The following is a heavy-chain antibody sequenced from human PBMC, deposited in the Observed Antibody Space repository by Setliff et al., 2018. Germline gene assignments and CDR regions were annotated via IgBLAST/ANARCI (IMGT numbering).Heavy chain of an antibody. CDR1: GSSIRGSY. Sequence: SETLSLTCFVSGSSIRGSYWSWIRQTPGQGLEWIGNMYYSGSTNYNPSLKSRVTVSVDTSKNQFSLKLSSVTAADTAVYYCARGRNIAARLFAPWGQGTLVTVSS. CDR2: MYYSGST. J-gene: IGHJ5*02. D-gene: IGHD6-6*01. CDR3: ARGRNIAARLFAP. V-gene: IGHV4-59*12.